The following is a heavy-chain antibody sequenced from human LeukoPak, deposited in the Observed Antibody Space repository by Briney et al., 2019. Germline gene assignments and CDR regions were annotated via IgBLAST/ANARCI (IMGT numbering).Heavy chain of an antibody. J-gene: IGHJ4*02. V-gene: IGHV1-69*13. D-gene: IGHD3-3*01. CDR2: IIPIFGTA. Sequence: GASVKVSCKASGGTFSSYAISWVRQAPGQGLEWMGGIIPIFGTANYAQKFQGRVTITADESTSTAYMELSSLRSEDTAVYYCAAIFGVVIMGPFYYWGQGTLVTVSS. CDR3: AAIFGVVIMGPFYY. CDR1: GGTFSSYA.